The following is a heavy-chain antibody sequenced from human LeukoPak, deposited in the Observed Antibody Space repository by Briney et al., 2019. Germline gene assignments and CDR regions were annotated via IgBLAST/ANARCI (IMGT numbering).Heavy chain of an antibody. D-gene: IGHD2-21*02. J-gene: IGHJ4*02. CDR2: INHSGST. V-gene: IGHV4-34*01. Sequence: SETLSLSCAAYGGSFSPYYWSWIRQPPGKGLQWIGEINHSGSTNYNPSLKSRVTISVDTSKNQFSLRLSSVTAADTAVYYCARGGFYCGGDCYVDYWGQGTLVTVSS. CDR1: GGSFSPYY. CDR3: ARGGFYCGGDCYVDY.